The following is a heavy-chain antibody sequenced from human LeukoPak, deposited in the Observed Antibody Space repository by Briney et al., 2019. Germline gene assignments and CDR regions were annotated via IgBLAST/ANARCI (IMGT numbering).Heavy chain of an antibody. V-gene: IGHV4-61*02. CDR3: ARVPGGALNWFDP. J-gene: IGHJ5*02. CDR1: GGSISSGSYY. CDR2: IYISGST. D-gene: IGHD1-1*01. Sequence: SQTLSLTCTVSGGSISSGSYYWSWIRQPAGKGLEWIGRIYISGSTNYNPSLKSRVTISADTSKNQFSLKLSSVTAADTAVYYCARVPGGALNWFDPWGQGTLVTVSS.